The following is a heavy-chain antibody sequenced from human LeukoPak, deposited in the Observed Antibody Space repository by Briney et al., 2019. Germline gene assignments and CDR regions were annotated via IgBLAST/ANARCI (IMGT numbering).Heavy chain of an antibody. V-gene: IGHV3-15*07. CDR1: GLTVSNIW. J-gene: IGHJ4*02. D-gene: IGHD2-15*01. Sequence: GGSLRLSCAVSGLTVSNIWMNWVRQAPGKGLEWVGHIKSETAGGTTDFAAPVKGRFTISRDDSKNTLFLQLNSLTSDDTAVYYCAQGSGQYFYYWGQGTLVTVSS. CDR2: IKSETAGGTT. CDR3: AQGSGQYFYY.